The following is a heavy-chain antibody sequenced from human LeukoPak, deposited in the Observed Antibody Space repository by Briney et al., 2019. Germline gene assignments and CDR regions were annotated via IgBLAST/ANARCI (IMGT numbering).Heavy chain of an antibody. CDR2: IYSGGST. J-gene: IGHJ4*02. CDR3: ARSLEAARGFDY. CDR1: GITVSSDY. D-gene: IGHD6-13*01. V-gene: IGHV3-66*01. Sequence: GGSLRLSCAATGITVSSDYMSWVRQAPGKGLEWVSVIYSGGSTYYADSVKGRFTISRDNSKNTLYLQINSLRAEDTAVYYCARSLEAARGFDYWGQGTLVTVSS.